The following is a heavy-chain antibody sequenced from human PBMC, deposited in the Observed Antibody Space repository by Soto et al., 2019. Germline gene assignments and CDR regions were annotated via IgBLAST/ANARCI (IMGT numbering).Heavy chain of an antibody. Sequence: GGSLRLSCAASGFTFSSYAMHWVRQAPGKGLEWVAVISYDGSNKYYADSVKGRFTISRDNSKNTLYLQMNSLRAEDTAVYYCSRVTFTVTLNSYYYFVMYVWSQGTTFTVSS. J-gene: IGHJ6*02. D-gene: IGHD4-4*01. CDR1: GFTFSSYA. V-gene: IGHV3-30-3*01. CDR2: ISYDGSNK. CDR3: SRVTFTVTLNSYYYFVMYV.